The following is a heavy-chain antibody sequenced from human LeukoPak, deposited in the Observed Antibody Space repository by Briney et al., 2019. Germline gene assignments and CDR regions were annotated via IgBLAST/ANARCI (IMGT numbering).Heavy chain of an antibody. CDR1: GFTFSDYA. D-gene: IGHD4-17*01. V-gene: IGHV3-23*01. Sequence: PGGSLRLSCVASGFTFSDYAMNWVRQAPGKGLEWVSTFKTNSGQVYYAESVKGRFSISRDNSKNTVYLQMNRLRGDDTAVYYCANEIRPNDYWGQGTLVTVSS. CDR2: FKTNSGQV. J-gene: IGHJ4*02. CDR3: ANEIRPNDY.